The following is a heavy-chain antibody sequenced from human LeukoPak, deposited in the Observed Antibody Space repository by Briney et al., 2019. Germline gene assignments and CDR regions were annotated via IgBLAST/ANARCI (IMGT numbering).Heavy chain of an antibody. Sequence: PSETLSLTCTVSGYSISSGYYWGWIRQPPGKGLEWIGSIYHSGSTYYNPSLKSRVTISVDTSKNQFSLKLSSVTAADTAVYYCAREIVEGSGTSHAGYYYYGMDVWGQGTTVTVSS. V-gene: IGHV4-38-2*02. J-gene: IGHJ6*02. CDR1: GYSISSGYY. CDR2: IYHSGST. CDR3: AREIVEGSGTSHAGYYYYGMDV. D-gene: IGHD3-10*01.